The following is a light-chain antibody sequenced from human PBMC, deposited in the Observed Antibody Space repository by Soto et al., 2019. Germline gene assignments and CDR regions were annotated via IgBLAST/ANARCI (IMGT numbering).Light chain of an antibody. Sequence: DIRMTQSPSSLSASVGDRVTITCQASQDISNYLNWYQQKPGKAPKLVIYDASNLETGVPSRFSGSGSGTDFTFTISSLQPEDIATYYCQQYANLPQTFGQGTKVEIK. J-gene: IGKJ1*01. CDR1: QDISNY. CDR2: DAS. CDR3: QQYANLPQT. V-gene: IGKV1-33*01.